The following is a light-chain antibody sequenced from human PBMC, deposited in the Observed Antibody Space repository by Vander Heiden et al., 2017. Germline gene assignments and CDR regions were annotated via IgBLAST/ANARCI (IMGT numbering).Light chain of an antibody. CDR3: QLYNDYSWT. CDR2: KAS. CDR1: QSISTW. Sequence: DIQMTQSPSTLSASVGDRVTITCRASQSISTWFAWYQQKPGKAPKLLIYKASSLESGVPSRFSGSGSGTEFTLTISSLQPDDFATYYCQLYNDYSWTFGQGTKVEIK. J-gene: IGKJ1*01. V-gene: IGKV1-5*03.